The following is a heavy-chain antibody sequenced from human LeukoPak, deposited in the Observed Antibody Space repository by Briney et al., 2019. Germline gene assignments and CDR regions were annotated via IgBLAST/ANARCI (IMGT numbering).Heavy chain of an antibody. V-gene: IGHV3-7*01. Sequence: GGSLRLSCAASGFTFSSYWMSWVRQAPGKGLEWVAYIKQDGSDKYYVDSVKGRFTISKDNAKNSLYLQMNSLRDEDSAVYYCARANYCFDYWGQGTLVTVSS. CDR2: IKQDGSDK. CDR1: GFTFSSYW. D-gene: IGHD5-24*01. J-gene: IGHJ4*02. CDR3: ARANYCFDY.